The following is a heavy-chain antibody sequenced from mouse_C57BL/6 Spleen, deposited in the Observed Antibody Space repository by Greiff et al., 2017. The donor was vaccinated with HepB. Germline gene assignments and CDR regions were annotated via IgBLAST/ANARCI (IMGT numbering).Heavy chain of an antibody. V-gene: IGHV1-19*01. J-gene: IGHJ2*01. CDR1: GYTFTDYY. CDR3: GRAEVVDYYDD. D-gene: IGHD1-1*01. Sequence: VQLQQSGPVLVKPGASVKMSCKASGYTFTDYYMNWVKQSHGKSLEWIGVINPYNGGTSYNQKFKGKATLTVDKSSSTAYMELNSLTSEDSAVYDRGRAEVVDYYDDGGEGTTLTVSS. CDR2: INPYNGGT.